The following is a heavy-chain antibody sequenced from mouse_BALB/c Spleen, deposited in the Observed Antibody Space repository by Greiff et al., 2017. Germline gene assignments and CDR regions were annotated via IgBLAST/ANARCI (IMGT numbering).Heavy chain of an antibody. Sequence: EVKLMESGGGLVKPGGSLKLSCAASGFTFSSYTMSWVRQTPEKRLEWVATISSGGSYTYYPDSVKGRFTISRDNAKNTLYLQMSSLKSEDTAMYYCTRETSTVVATTEFAYWGQGTLVTVSA. J-gene: IGHJ3*01. V-gene: IGHV5-6-4*01. CDR1: GFTFSSYT. D-gene: IGHD1-1*01. CDR3: TRETSTVVATTEFAY. CDR2: ISSGGSYT.